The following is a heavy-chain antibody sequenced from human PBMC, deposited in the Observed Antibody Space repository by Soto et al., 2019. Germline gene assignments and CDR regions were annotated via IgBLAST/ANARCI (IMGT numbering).Heavy chain of an antibody. CDR1: GGSFSGYL. J-gene: IGHJ6*02. CDR3: ARGGGYYNYYGMDV. V-gene: IGHV4-34*01. CDR2: INHSGST. Sequence: VQLQQWGAGLLKPSETLSLTCAVYGGSFSGYLWTWIRKPPGKGLEWIGEINHSGSTNYNPSLKIRVTLSIDTSKNQFSLKVSSVTAAETAVYYCARGGGYYNYYGMDVWGQGTTVTVSS.